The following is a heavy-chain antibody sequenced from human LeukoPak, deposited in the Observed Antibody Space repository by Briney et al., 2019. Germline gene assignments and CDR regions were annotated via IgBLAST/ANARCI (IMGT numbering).Heavy chain of an antibody. CDR2: FSGLGSST. Sequence: GGSLRLSCAASGFTFSSYAMSWVRQAPGKGLEWVSSFSGLGSSTSYADSVKGRFTISRDNSKNTLFLQMNSLRAEDTAVYYCAKDQELGYCSTTSCYWNHWGQGTLVTVSS. CDR3: AKDQELGYCSTTSCYWNH. CDR1: GFTFSSYA. V-gene: IGHV3-23*01. J-gene: IGHJ5*02. D-gene: IGHD2-2*01.